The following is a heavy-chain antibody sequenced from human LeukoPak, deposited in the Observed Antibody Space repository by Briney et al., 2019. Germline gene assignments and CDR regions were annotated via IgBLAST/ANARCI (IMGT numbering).Heavy chain of an antibody. CDR3: ARGDDYGGIYYFDY. D-gene: IGHD4-23*01. J-gene: IGHJ4*02. Sequence: GGTLRLSCAASGFTFSRYEMNWVRQAPGKGLEWVSYIGSSGSSIYYADSVKGRFTISRDNAKKSLYLVMNSLRAEDTAVYYCARGDDYGGIYYFDYWGQGALVTVSS. V-gene: IGHV3-48*03. CDR1: GFTFSRYE. CDR2: IGSSGSSI.